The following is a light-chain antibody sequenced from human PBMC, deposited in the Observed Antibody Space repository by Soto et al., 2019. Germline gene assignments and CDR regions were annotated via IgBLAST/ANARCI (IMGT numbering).Light chain of an antibody. CDR3: HQYGSSPKT. Sequence: IVLTQSPGTLSLSPGERATLSCRASQSLTSTYLAWYQQKPGQAPRLLIHGASSRATGIQDRFSGSGSGTDFTLIISRLEPEDFAVYYCHQYGSSPKTFGQGTKVEIK. CDR2: GAS. J-gene: IGKJ1*01. CDR1: QSLTSTY. V-gene: IGKV3-20*01.